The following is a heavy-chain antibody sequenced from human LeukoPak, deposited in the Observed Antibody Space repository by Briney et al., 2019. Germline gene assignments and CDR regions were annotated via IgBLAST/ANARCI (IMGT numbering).Heavy chain of an antibody. V-gene: IGHV3-23*01. CDR2: ISGSGGST. CDR3: AKALGELSFIIEY. J-gene: IGHJ4*02. Sequence: GGSLRLSGAASGFTFSSYAWSWVRQAPGKGLEWVSAISGSGGSTYYADSVKGRFTISRDNSKNTLYLQMNSLRAEDTAVYYCAKALGELSFIIEYWGQGTLVTVSS. D-gene: IGHD3-16*02. CDR1: GFTFSSYA.